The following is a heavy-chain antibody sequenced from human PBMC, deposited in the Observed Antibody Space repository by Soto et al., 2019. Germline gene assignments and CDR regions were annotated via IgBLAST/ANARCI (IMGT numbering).Heavy chain of an antibody. D-gene: IGHD5-12*01. CDR2: ISGSGDST. CDR1: GFTFSSYA. CDR3: AKVREYSGYDYSGY. V-gene: IGHV3-23*01. J-gene: IGHJ4*02. Sequence: GGSLRLSCAASGFTFSSYAMSWVRQAPGKGLEWVSAISGSGDSTYYADSVKGRFTISRDNSKNTLYLQMNSLRAEDTAVYYCAKVREYSGYDYSGYWGQGTLVTVSS.